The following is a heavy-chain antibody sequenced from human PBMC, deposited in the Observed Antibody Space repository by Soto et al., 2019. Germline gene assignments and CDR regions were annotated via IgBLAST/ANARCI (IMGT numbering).Heavy chain of an antibody. D-gene: IGHD6-19*01. CDR2: IWYDGSNK. J-gene: IGHJ6*02. V-gene: IGHV3-33*01. Sequence: QVQLVESGGGVAQPGRSLRLFCTVSGYTLSGHAMHWLRQAPGEGLEWETQIWYDGSNKYYAESVKGRFTISRDNSKNTLYLQMNSLRVEDTAVYYCARDGQGLAPYALDVWGQGTSVTVSS. CDR3: ARDGQGLAPYALDV. CDR1: GYTLSGHA.